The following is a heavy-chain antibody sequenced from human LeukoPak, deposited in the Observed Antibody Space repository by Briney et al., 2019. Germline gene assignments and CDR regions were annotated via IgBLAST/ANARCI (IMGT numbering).Heavy chain of an antibody. Sequence: SVKVSCKASGYTFTGYYMHWVRQAPGQGLEWMGRIIPILGIANYAQKFQGRVTITADKSTSTAYMEPSSLRSEDTAVYYCTRGVGGYCSGGSCYPPYYYYYGMDVWGKGTTVTVSS. V-gene: IGHV1-69*04. J-gene: IGHJ6*04. CDR3: TRGVGGYCSGGSCYPPYYYYYGMDV. CDR1: GYTFTGYY. D-gene: IGHD2-15*01. CDR2: IIPILGIA.